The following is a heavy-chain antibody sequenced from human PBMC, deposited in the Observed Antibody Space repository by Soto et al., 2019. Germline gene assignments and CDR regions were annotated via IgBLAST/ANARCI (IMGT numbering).Heavy chain of an antibody. V-gene: IGHV4-34*01. CDR2: INHSGST. CDR3: ARGLEPDILTGYNWFDP. D-gene: IGHD3-9*01. Sequence: PSETLSLTCAVYGGSFSGYYWSWIRQPPGKGLEWIGEINHSGSTNYNPSLKSRVTISVDTSKNQFSLKLSSVTAADTAVYYCARGLEPDILTGYNWFDPWGQGTLVTV. CDR1: GGSFSGYY. J-gene: IGHJ5*02.